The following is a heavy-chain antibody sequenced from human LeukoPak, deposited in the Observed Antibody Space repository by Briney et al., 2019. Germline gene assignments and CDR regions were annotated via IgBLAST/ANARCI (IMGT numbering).Heavy chain of an antibody. CDR3: ARWVTTATTGAFDM. D-gene: IGHD1-1*01. CDR1: GGSLSGSDYY. V-gene: IGHV4-39*01. CDR2: VYYSGVT. Sequence: SETLSLTCTVSGGSLSGSDYYWGWIRQPPGKGLEWIEIVYYSGVTYSNPSLKSRVAISVDTSKNQFSLTLSSVTAADTAVYYCARWVTTATTGAFDMWGQGTMLTVSS. J-gene: IGHJ3*02.